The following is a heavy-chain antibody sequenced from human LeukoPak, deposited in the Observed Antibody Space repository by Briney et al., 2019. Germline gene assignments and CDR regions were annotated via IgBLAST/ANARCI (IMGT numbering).Heavy chain of an antibody. Sequence: FXXXXXHWVRQAXXQGREGMGIINPRGGRRSYAQKFKGRVTMNRDTYRSKVYIELTTLRSEDTAVYYCARDGNSGSYAGYYFDYWGQGTLVTVSS. CDR2: INPRGGRR. CDR1: FXXXX. CDR3: ARDGNSGSYAGYYFDY. J-gene: IGHJ4*02. V-gene: IGHV1-46*01. D-gene: IGHD1-26*01.